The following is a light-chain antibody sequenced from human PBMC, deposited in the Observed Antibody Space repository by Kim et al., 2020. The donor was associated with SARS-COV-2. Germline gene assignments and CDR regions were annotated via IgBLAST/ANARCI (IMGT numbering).Light chain of an antibody. Sequence: QSVLTQPASVSGSPGQSITISCTGSNSDVGGYNYVSWYQQYPDKVPRLMIYDVTNRPSGVSNRFSGSKSGNTASLTISGLRAEDEAVYYCSSYSSSSTLVFGGGTQLTVL. J-gene: IGLJ2*01. CDR1: NSDVGGYNY. CDR3: SSYSSSSTLV. V-gene: IGLV2-14*03. CDR2: DVT.